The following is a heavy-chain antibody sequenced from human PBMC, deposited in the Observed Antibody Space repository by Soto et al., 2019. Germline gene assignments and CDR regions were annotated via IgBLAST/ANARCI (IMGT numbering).Heavy chain of an antibody. CDR3: VRDRGFQHPYGMDV. V-gene: IGHV3-13*01. J-gene: IGHJ6*02. CDR1: GFTFSSYD. Sequence: PGGSLRLSCAASGFTFSSYDMHWVRQATGKGLEWVSAIGTAGDTYYPGSVKGRFTISREDAKNSLYLQMNSLRAEDTAVYYCVRDRGFQHPYGMDVWGQGTTVTSP. D-gene: IGHD2-2*01. CDR2: IGTAGDT.